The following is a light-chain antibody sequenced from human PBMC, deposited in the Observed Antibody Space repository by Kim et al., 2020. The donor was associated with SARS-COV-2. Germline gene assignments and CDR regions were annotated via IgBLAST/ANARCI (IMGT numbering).Light chain of an antibody. Sequence: SYELTQPPSVSLDPGRTATITCEGDNIAGLSVNWYQQKPGQAPMLVIYYDNDRPSGIPERVSGSISGNMATLTISRVEAGDEADYYCQVWDSINNDVRFGGGTQLTVL. CDR2: YDN. J-gene: IGLJ2*01. V-gene: IGLV3-21*04. CDR1: NIAGLS. CDR3: QVWDSINNDVR.